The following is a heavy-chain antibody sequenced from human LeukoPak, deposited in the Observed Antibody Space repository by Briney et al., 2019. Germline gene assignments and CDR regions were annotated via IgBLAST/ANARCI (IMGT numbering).Heavy chain of an antibody. J-gene: IGHJ4*02. CDR2: IYSGGST. V-gene: IGHV3-66*01. D-gene: IGHD2-15*01. Sequence: AGGSLRLSCAASGFTVSSNYMSWVRQAPGKGLEWVSVIYSGGSTYYADSVKGRFTISRDNAKNSLYLQMNSLRAEDTAVYYCASMGYCSGGSCYGQGGGNWGQGTLVTVST. CDR3: ASMGYCSGGSCYGQGGGN. CDR1: GFTVSSNY.